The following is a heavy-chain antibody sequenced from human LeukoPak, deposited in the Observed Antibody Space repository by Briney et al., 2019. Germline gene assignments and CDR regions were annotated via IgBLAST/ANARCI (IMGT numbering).Heavy chain of an antibody. CDR3: ARDTTPPHSKYSSGWYGY. CDR2: MNPNSGNT. V-gene: IGHV1-8*03. D-gene: IGHD6-19*01. CDR1: GYTFTSYD. J-gene: IGHJ4*02. Sequence: ASVKVSCKASGYTFTSYDINWVRQATGQGLEWMGWMNPNSGNTGYAQKFQGRVTITRNTSISTAYMELSSLRSEDTAVYYCARDTTPPHSKYSSGWYGYWGQGTLVTVSS.